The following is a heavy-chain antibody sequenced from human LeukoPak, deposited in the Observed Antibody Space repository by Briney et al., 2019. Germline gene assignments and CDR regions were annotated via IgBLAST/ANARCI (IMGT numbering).Heavy chain of an antibody. J-gene: IGHJ6*02. CDR1: GYTFTSYG. CDR3: ARDWDIVVVPAAIPYGMDV. V-gene: IGHV1-18*01. D-gene: IGHD2-2*02. Sequence: ASVTVSCKASGYTFTSYGISWVRQAPGQGLEWMGWISAYNGNTNYAQKLQGRVTMTTDTSTSTAYMELRSLRSDDTAVYYCARDWDIVVVPAAIPYGMDVWGQGTTVTVSS. CDR2: ISAYNGNT.